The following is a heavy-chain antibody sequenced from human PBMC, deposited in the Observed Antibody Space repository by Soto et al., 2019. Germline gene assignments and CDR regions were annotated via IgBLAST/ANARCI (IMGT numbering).Heavy chain of an antibody. CDR2: INPKSGGT. D-gene: IGHD2-8*01. V-gene: IGHV1-2*04. Sequence: GASVKVSCKASGYSFTDYHIHWVRQAPGQGLEWLGRINPKSGGTSTAQKFQGWVTMTTDTSISTASMELTRLTSDDTAIYYCARGDSKDCSNGVCSFFYNHDMDVWGQGTTVTVSS. J-gene: IGHJ6*02. CDR3: ARGDSKDCSNGVCSFFYNHDMDV. CDR1: GYSFTDYH.